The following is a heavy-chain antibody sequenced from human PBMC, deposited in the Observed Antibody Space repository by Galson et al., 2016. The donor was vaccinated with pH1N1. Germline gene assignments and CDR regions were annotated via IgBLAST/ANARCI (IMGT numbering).Heavy chain of an antibody. CDR2: VYSSGTT. J-gene: IGHJ5*02. V-gene: IGHV4-61*02. D-gene: IGHD3-10*01. CDR3: ARGGSGVLFSGEPHTWFDP. CDR1: GGSISSGIYY. Sequence: TLSLTCTVSGGSISSGIYYWSWIRQPAGKGLEWMGLVYSSGTTNSNPSLKSRVSISADTAKNQFSLKLSSVTAVDTAVYYCARGGSGVLFSGEPHTWFDPWGQGILVTVSS.